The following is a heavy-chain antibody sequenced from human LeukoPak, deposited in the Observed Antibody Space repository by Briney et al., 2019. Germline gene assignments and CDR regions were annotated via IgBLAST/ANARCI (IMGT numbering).Heavy chain of an antibody. CDR3: ASGYSYGLFYFDY. J-gene: IGHJ4*02. CDR1: GGSISSYY. V-gene: IGHV4-59*01. D-gene: IGHD5-18*01. Sequence: PSETLSLTCTVSGGSISSYYWSWIRQPPEKGLEWIGYIYYSGSTNYNPSPKSRVTISVDTSKNQFSLELSSVTAADTAVYYCASGYSYGLFYFDYWGQGTLVTVSS. CDR2: IYYSGST.